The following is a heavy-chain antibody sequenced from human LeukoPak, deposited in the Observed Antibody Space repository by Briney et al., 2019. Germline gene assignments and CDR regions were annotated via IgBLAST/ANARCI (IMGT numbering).Heavy chain of an antibody. CDR3: ARDQFLWELGYYFDY. V-gene: IGHV3-7*01. J-gene: IGHJ4*02. CDR1: GFTFSTYW. Sequence: GGSLRLSCTASGFTFSTYWMSWVRQAPGKGLEWVANTREDGSEKYYVDSVKGRFTISRDNSKNTLYLQMNSLRAEDTAVYYCARDQFLWELGYYFDYWGQGTLVTVSS. D-gene: IGHD1-7*01. CDR2: TREDGSEK.